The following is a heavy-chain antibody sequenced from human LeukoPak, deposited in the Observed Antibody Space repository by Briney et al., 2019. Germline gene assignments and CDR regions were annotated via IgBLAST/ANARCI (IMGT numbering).Heavy chain of an antibody. CDR2: MNPNSGNT. J-gene: IGHJ6*03. CDR1: GYTFTSYD. V-gene: IGHV1-8*03. D-gene: IGHD2-2*01. Sequence: ASVKVSCKASGYTFTSYDINWVRQAPGQGLEWMGWMNPNSGNTDYAQKFQGRVTITRNTSISTAYMELSSLRSEDTAVYYCARAVVVPAALLYYYYMDVWGKGTTVTVSS. CDR3: ARAVVVPAALLYYYYMDV.